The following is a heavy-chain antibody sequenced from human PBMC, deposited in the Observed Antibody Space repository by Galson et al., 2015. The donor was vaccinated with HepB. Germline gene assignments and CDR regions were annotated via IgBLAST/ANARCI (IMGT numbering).Heavy chain of an antibody. CDR3: ARVLIAVAGTHLGYYYYGMDV. CDR1: GYSFTSYW. J-gene: IGHJ6*02. CDR2: IDPSDSYT. D-gene: IGHD6-19*01. Sequence: QSGAEVKKPGESLRISCKGSGYSFTSYWISWVRQMPGKGLEWMGRIDPSDSYTNYSPSFQGHVTISADKSISTAYLQWSSLKASDTAMYYCARVLIAVAGTHLGYYYYGMDVWGQGTTVTVSS. V-gene: IGHV5-10-1*01.